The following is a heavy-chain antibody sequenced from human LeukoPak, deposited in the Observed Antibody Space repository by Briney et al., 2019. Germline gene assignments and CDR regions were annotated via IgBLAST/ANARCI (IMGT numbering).Heavy chain of an antibody. J-gene: IGHJ4*02. V-gene: IGHV1-46*01. Sequence: ASVKVSCKASGYTFTSYYMHWVRQAPGQGLEWMGIINPSGGSTSYAQKFQGRVTMTGDTSISTAYMELSSLMSDDTAVYYCARAIRNQLLSEYWGQGTLVTVSS. D-gene: IGHD2-2*01. CDR3: ARAIRNQLLSEY. CDR1: GYTFTSYY. CDR2: INPSGGST.